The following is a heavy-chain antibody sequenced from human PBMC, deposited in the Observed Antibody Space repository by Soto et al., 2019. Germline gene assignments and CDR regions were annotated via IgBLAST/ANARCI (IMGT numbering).Heavy chain of an antibody. J-gene: IGHJ4*01. CDR2: IYYSGST. V-gene: IGHV4-30-4*01. D-gene: IGHD6-13*01. Sequence: PSETRSLICTVSGGCISSGDYYWSWIHQPPGKGLEWIGYIYYSGSTYYNPSLKSRVTISVDTSKNQFSLKLSSVTAADTAVYYCARGVVGARAAGNSEYWG. CDR3: ARGVVGARAAGNSEY. CDR1: GGCISSGDYY.